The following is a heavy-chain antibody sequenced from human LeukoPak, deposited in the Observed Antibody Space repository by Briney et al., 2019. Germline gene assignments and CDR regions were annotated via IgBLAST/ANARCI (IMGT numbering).Heavy chain of an antibody. D-gene: IGHD4-23*01. Sequence: GASVKVSCKASGYTFTSYDINWVRQATGQGPEWMGWMSPNSGNTGYAQKFQGRVTMTRSTSMSTAYMELSSLRSEDTAVYYCARGPSFYGGASFDYWGQGTLVTVSS. V-gene: IGHV1-8*01. CDR1: GYTFTSYD. CDR3: ARGPSFYGGASFDY. J-gene: IGHJ4*02. CDR2: MSPNSGNT.